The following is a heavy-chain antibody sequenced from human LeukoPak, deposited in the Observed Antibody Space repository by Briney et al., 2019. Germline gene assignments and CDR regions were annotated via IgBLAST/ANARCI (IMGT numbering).Heavy chain of an antibody. D-gene: IGHD2-2*01. CDR1: GGSISSGDCY. Sequence: SETLSLTCTVSGGSISSGDCYWSWIRQPPGKGLEWIGYIYYSGSTYYNPSLKSRVTISVDTSKNQFSLKLSSVTAADTAVYYCARDKRGVPAANDYWGQGTLVTVSS. CDR2: IYYSGST. J-gene: IGHJ4*02. CDR3: ARDKRGVPAANDY. V-gene: IGHV4-30-4*08.